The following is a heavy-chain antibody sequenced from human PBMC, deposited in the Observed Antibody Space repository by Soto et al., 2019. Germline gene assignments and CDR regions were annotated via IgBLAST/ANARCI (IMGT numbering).Heavy chain of an antibody. Sequence: QVQLVESGGGVVQPGRSLTLSCVASGFTFSNYGMHWVRLAPGKGLEWVAVISIEGNHKYYANSVKGRFTISRDNSKSTVYLQMNSLSAEDTAVYYCAKDGSRATVYAPGDYWGQGTLVTVSS. V-gene: IGHV3-30*18. CDR1: GFTFSNYG. CDR3: AKDGSRATVYAPGDY. J-gene: IGHJ4*02. D-gene: IGHD4-4*01. CDR2: ISIEGNHK.